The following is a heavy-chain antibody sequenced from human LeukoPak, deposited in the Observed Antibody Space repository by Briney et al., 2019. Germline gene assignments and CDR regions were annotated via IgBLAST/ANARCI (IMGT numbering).Heavy chain of an antibody. CDR1: GGSISSYY. Sequence: PSETLSLTCTVSGGSISSYYWSWIRQPPGKGLEWIGYIYYSGSTNYNPSLKSRVTMSVDTSKNLFSLKVSSVTAADTAVYYCARGRSNYYGMDVWGQGTTVTVSS. CDR3: ARGRSNYYGMDV. CDR2: IYYSGST. V-gene: IGHV4-59*01. D-gene: IGHD1-26*01. J-gene: IGHJ6*02.